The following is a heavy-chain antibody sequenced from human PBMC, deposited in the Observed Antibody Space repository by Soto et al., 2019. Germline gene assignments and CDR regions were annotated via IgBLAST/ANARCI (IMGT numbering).Heavy chain of an antibody. J-gene: IGHJ6*02. CDR3: ARDEPYGDSNYYYYGMDV. CDR2: ISAYNGNT. Sequence: ASVKVSCKASGCTFTSYGISWVRQAPGQGLEWMGWISAYNGNTNYAQKLQGRVTMTTDTSTSTAYMELRSLRSDDTAVYYCARDEPYGDSNYYYYGMDVWGQGTTVTVSS. V-gene: IGHV1-18*01. D-gene: IGHD4-17*01. CDR1: GCTFTSYG.